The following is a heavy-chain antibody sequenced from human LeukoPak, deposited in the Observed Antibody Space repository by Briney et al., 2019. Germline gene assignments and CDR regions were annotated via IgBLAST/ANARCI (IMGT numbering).Heavy chain of an antibody. V-gene: IGHV3-7*01. Sequence: GGSLRLSCAASGFTFSSYDMTWVRQAPGKGLEWVANIREDGGHTNYVDSVKGRFTISRDNAKNSLFLQMDGLRAEDTAGYYCARARSLAFDYWGQGTLVTVSS. CDR1: GFTFSSYD. CDR2: IREDGGHT. D-gene: IGHD3-10*01. CDR3: ARARSLAFDY. J-gene: IGHJ4*02.